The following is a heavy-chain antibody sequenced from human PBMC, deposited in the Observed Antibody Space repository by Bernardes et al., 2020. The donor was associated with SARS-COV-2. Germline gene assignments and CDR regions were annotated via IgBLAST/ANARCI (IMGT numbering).Heavy chain of an antibody. CDR2: LSDGGNT. CDR3: AKFKVLRHVDWSLSWLEYYSGA. Sequence: SGTLSLTCSVSGVSINGASYRWGWIRPAPGTELEWIGSLSDGGNTSYTPSLSSRVTMSADTSNTQVSLRLTSVTAADTAVYFCAKFKVLRHVDWSLSWLEYYSGAWGQGTLVTVSS. CDR1: GVSINGASYR. D-gene: IGHD3-9*01. J-gene: IGHJ4*02. V-gene: IGHV4-39*01.